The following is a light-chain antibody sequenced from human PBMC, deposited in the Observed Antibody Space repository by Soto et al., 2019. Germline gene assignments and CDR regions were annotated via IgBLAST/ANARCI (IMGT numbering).Light chain of an antibody. CDR2: RPF. J-gene: IGKJ5*01. CDR3: QQYDTSPPT. Sequence: EIVLTQSPGTLSLSPGERATLSCRASQTIASRYLAWYQHQPGQAPRLLVSRPFANAPGIPARFSGGRSGTAFTRTISSLELNDFAAYYCQQYDTSPPTCGHGPRLDIK. CDR1: QTIASRY. V-gene: IGKV3-20*01.